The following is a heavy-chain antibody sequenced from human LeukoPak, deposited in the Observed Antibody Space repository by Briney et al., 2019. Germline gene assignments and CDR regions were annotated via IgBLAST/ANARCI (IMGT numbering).Heavy chain of an antibody. V-gene: IGHV4-34*01. J-gene: IGHJ3*02. D-gene: IGHD2-2*01. CDR2: INHSGSP. CDR1: GGSFSGYY. CDR3: ASRKGIVVVPAATLPAFDI. Sequence: SETLSLTCAVYGGSFSGYYWSWIRQPPGKGLEWIGEINHSGSPNYNPSLKSRVTISVDTSKNQFSLKLSSVTAADTAVYYCASRKGIVVVPAATLPAFDIWGQGTMVTVSS.